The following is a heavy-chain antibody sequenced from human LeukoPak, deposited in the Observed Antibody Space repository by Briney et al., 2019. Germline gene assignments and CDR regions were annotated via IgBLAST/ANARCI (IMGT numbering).Heavy chain of an antibody. D-gene: IGHD3-22*01. CDR2: MNPNSGNT. J-gene: IGHJ4*02. V-gene: IGHV1-8*01. CDR1: GYTFTSYD. Sequence: ASVKVSCKASGYTFTSYDINWVRQATGQGLEWMGWMNPNSGNTGYAQKFQGRVTMTRNTSISTAHMELSSLRSEDTAVYYCARGENANYYDSSGLFDYWGQGTLVTVSS. CDR3: ARGENANYYDSSGLFDY.